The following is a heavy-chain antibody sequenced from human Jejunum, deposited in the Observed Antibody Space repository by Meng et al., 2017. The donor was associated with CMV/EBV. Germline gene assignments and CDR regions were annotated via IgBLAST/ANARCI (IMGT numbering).Heavy chain of an antibody. CDR3: ARGTYDSDAFDI. V-gene: IGHV5-51*01. Sequence: KGSGYSFTNYWIAWVRQMPGKGLEWMGIIYPGDSDTRYSPSFQGQVTISADKSISTAYLQWSSLKASDTAMYYCARGTYDSDAFDIWGQGTMVTVSS. J-gene: IGHJ3*02. CDR1: GYSFTNYW. D-gene: IGHD3-22*01. CDR2: IYPGDSDT.